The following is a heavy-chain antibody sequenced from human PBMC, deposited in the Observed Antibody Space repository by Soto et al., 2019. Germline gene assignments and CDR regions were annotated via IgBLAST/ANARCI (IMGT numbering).Heavy chain of an antibody. CDR1: GFTFSDYY. CDR2: ISSSGSTI. Sequence: PGGSLRLSCAASGFTFSDYYMSWIRQAPGKGLEWVSYISSSGSTIYYADSVKGRFTISRDNAKNSLYLQMNSVRAEDTAVYYCARDIDYYDSSGYQDYWGQGTLVTVSS. CDR3: ARDIDYYDSSGYQDY. J-gene: IGHJ4*02. D-gene: IGHD3-22*01. V-gene: IGHV3-11*04.